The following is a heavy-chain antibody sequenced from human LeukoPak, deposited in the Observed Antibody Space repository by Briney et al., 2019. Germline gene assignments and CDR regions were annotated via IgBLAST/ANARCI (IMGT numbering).Heavy chain of an antibody. J-gene: IGHJ4*02. D-gene: IGHD2-2*01. CDR2: IIPIFGTA. CDR1: GGTFSSYA. CDR3: AVVPAAIGPNYGDCEDY. V-gene: IGHV1-69*06. Sequence: ASVKVSCKASGGTFSSYAISWVRQAPGQGLEWMGGIIPIFGTANYAQKFQGRVTITADKSTSTAYMELSSLRSEDTAVYYCAVVPAAIGPNYGDCEDYWGQGTLVTVSS.